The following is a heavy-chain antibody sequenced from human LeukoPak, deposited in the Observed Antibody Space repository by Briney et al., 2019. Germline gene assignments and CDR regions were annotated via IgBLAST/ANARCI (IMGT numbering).Heavy chain of an antibody. CDR3: ARDFPIQIWTRTPWFDP. J-gene: IGHJ5*02. CDR1: GYTFTGYY. Sequence: ASVKVFCKASGYTFTGYYMHWVRQAPGQGLEWMGWINPNSGGTNYAQNFQGRVTMTRDTSISTAYMELSRLRSDDTAVYYCARDFPIQIWTRTPWFDPWGQGTLVTVSS. V-gene: IGHV1-2*02. CDR2: INPNSGGT. D-gene: IGHD5-18*01.